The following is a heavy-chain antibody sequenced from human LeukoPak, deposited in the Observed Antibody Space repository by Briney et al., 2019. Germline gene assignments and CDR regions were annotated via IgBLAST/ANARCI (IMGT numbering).Heavy chain of an antibody. CDR3: ARTTEGYCRGRSCYSYYYYMDV. D-gene: IGHD2-15*01. Sequence: SETLSLTCTVSGGSISSPTYYWSWIRQPAGKGLEWMGRIYASGGTYYNPSLKSRVTISVDTSKNQFSLKLSSVTAADTAVYYCARTTEGYCRGRSCYSYYYYMDVWGKGTTVTVSS. J-gene: IGHJ6*03. V-gene: IGHV4-61*02. CDR2: IYASGGT. CDR1: GGSISSPTYY.